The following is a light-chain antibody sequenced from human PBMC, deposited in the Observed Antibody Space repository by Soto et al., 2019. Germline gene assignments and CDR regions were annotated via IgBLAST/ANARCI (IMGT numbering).Light chain of an antibody. CDR2: GAS. J-gene: IGKJ4*01. V-gene: IGKV3-20*01. CDR3: HQYGTSALT. CDR1: QSVRSNS. Sequence: EIVLTQSPRTLSLSPGESATLSCTASQSVRSNSLAWYQQKPGQAPRLLMFGASGRATGTPPRFSGRGSGTDFTLTISRLDPEAFAVYYCHQYGTSALTFGGGTKVDI.